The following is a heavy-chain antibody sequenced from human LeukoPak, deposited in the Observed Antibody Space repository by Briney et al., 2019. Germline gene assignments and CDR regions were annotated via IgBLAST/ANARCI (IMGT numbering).Heavy chain of an antibody. D-gene: IGHD3-9*01. CDR1: GFTFSSYA. Sequence: PGGSLRLSCAASGFTFSSYAMSWVRQAPGKGLEWVSFISGSGGSTYYADSVKGRFTISRDNSKNTLYLQMNSLRAEDAAVYYCAKEYYDIFGLRYYYYMDVWGKGTTVTISS. CDR2: ISGSGGST. V-gene: IGHV3-23*01. J-gene: IGHJ6*03. CDR3: AKEYYDIFGLRYYYYMDV.